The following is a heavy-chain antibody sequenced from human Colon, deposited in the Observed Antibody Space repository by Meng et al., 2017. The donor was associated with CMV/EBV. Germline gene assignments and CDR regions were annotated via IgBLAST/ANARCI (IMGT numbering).Heavy chain of an antibody. V-gene: IGHV3-30*18. CDR1: GFNFKYHT. CDR3: AKDGRYCSRASCYIPPGYFYGMDV. CDR2: ISYDGNTK. J-gene: IGHJ6*02. D-gene: IGHD2-2*02. Sequence: GGSLRLSCAASGFNFKYHTIHWVRQAPGRGLEWVSLISYDGNTKYYADSVKGRFTISRDNSKNMLHLQMDNLRAEDTAVYYCAKDGRYCSRASCYIPPGYFYGMDVWGQGTTVTVSS.